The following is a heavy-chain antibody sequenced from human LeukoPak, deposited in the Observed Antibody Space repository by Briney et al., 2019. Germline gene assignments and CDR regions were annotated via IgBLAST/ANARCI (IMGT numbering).Heavy chain of an antibody. Sequence: PGGSLRLSCAASGFTFSSYGMHWVRQAPGKGLEWVAFIRYDGSNKYYADSVKGRFTISRDNSKNTLYLQMNSLRAEDTAVYYCAKVGIVVVPAAMDDAFDIWGQGTMVTVSS. CDR1: GFTFSSYG. CDR3: AKVGIVVVPAAMDDAFDI. D-gene: IGHD2-2*01. CDR2: IRYDGSNK. J-gene: IGHJ3*02. V-gene: IGHV3-30*02.